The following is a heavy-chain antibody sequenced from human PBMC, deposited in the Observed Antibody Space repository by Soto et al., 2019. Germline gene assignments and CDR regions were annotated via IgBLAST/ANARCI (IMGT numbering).Heavy chain of an antibody. D-gene: IGHD3-3*01. V-gene: IGHV4-61*08. CDR3: ARDLNEYDFWSGYYNTAGGMDV. CDR1: GGSISSGGYY. J-gene: IGHJ6*02. Sequence: SETLSLTCTVSGGSISSGGYYWSWIRQHPGKGLEWIGYIYYSGSTNYNPSLKSRVTISVDTSKNQFSLKLSSVTAADTAVYYCARDLNEYDFWSGYYNTAGGMDVWGQGTTVTVSS. CDR2: IYYSGST.